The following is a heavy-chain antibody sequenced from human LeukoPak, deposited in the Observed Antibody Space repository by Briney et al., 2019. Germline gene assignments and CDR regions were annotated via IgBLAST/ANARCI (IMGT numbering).Heavy chain of an antibody. CDR2: ISWSSGSI. V-gene: IGHV3-9*01. D-gene: IGHD2-2*01. CDR3: AKGRDKYQLLSKNWFDP. J-gene: IGHJ5*02. Sequence: GGSLRLSCAASGFTFDDYAMHWVRQAPGKGLEWVSGISWSSGSIGYADSVKGRFTISRDNAKNSLYLQMNNLRAEDTALYYCAKGRDKYQLLSKNWFDPWGQGTLVTVSS. CDR1: GFTFDDYA.